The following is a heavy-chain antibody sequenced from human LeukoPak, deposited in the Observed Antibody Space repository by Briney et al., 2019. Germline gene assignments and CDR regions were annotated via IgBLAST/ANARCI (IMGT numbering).Heavy chain of an antibody. CDR2: IHYSGST. Sequence: SETLSLTCTVSGGSISSYYWSWIRQPPGKGLEWIGYIHYSGSTNYNPSLKSRVTISVDTSKNQFSLRLSSVTAADTAVYYCAGTYTYYYYYYMDVWGKGTTVTISS. V-gene: IGHV4-59*01. J-gene: IGHJ6*03. D-gene: IGHD2-2*02. CDR3: AGTYTYYYYYYMDV. CDR1: GGSISSYY.